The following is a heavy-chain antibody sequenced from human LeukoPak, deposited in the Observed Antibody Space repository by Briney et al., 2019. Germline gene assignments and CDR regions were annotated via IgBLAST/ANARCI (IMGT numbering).Heavy chain of an antibody. D-gene: IGHD3-16*01. J-gene: IGHJ4*02. Sequence: PGGYLRLSCAASGFTFSSFAMSWVRQAPGQGLEWVLVISGSGGSTYYADSVKGRFTISRDNSKNTLYLQMNSLRAEDTALYYCAKDLGATGANLYFDYWGQGTLVTVSS. CDR2: ISGSGGST. CDR3: AKDLGATGANLYFDY. CDR1: GFTFSSFA. V-gene: IGHV3-23*01.